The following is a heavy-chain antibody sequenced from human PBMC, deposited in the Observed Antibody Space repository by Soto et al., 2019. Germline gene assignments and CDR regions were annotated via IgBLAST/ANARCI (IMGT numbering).Heavy chain of an antibody. Sequence: EVQLVETGGGLIQPGGSLRLSCAASGFTVSSNYMSWVRQAPGKGLEWVSRINSDGSSTSYADSVKGRFTISRDNAKNTLYLQMNSLRAEDTAVYYCARDVEDYWGQGTLVTVSS. CDR1: GFTVSSNY. V-gene: IGHV3-74*01. CDR2: INSDGSST. CDR3: ARDVEDY. J-gene: IGHJ4*02.